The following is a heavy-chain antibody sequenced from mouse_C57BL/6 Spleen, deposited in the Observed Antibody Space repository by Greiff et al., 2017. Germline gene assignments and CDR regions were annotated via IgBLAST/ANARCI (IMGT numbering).Heavy chain of an antibody. D-gene: IGHD2-4*01. CDR2: ISSGSSTI. CDR3: ARRDYDVWFAY. V-gene: IGHV5-17*01. Sequence: EVKVEESGGGLVKPGGSLKLSCAASGFTFSDYGMHWVRQAPEKGLGWVAYISSGSSTIYYADTVKGRFTISRDNAKNTLFLQMTSLRSEDTAMYYCARRDYDVWFAYWCQGTLVTVSA. J-gene: IGHJ3*01. CDR1: GFTFSDYG.